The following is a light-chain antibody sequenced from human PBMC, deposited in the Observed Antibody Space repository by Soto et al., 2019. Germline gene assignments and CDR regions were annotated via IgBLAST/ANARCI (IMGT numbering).Light chain of an antibody. CDR3: SSYTSSSTRV. V-gene: IGLV2-14*01. CDR1: SSDIGGYNY. J-gene: IGLJ1*01. Sequence: QSVLTQPASVSGSPGQSITISCTGTSSDIGGYNYVSWYQQYPGKAPKLMIYDVSNRPSGVSNRFSGSKSGNTASLTISGLQAEYEADYYCSSYTSSSTRVFGTGTKLTVL. CDR2: DVS.